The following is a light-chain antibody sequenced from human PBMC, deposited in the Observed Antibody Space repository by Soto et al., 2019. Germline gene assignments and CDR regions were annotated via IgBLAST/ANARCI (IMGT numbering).Light chain of an antibody. CDR1: QSLGTK. CDR3: QQYNNWPPVYT. J-gene: IGKJ2*01. V-gene: IGKV3D-15*01. Sequence: EIVLTQSPATLSVSPGERATLSCRASQSLGTKLAWYQQKPGQAPRLLIYDASTRATGIPARFSGSGSGTEFTLIISSLQSEDFAVYYCQQYNNWPPVYTFGQGTKLEI. CDR2: DAS.